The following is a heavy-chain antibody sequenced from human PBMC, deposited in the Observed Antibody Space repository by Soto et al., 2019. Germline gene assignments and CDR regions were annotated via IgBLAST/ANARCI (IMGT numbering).Heavy chain of an antibody. Sequence: SETLSLTCTVSGASMNSYHWSWIRQPAGKGLEWIGHIHSSGSTNYNPSLKSRVTMSVDTSKNQFSLRLMSLTAADTAVYYCARDTGVEAEGITCFDTWGQGSLATVSS. CDR2: IHSSGST. V-gene: IGHV4-4*07. CDR3: ARDTGVEAEGITCFDT. J-gene: IGHJ5*02. D-gene: IGHD3-10*01. CDR1: GASMNSYH.